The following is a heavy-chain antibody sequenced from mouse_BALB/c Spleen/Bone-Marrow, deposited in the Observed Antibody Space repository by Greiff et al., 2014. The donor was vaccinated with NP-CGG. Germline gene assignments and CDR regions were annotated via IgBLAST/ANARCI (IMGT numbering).Heavy chain of an antibody. D-gene: IGHD1-2*01. J-gene: IGHJ3*01. CDR1: GFTFSDYY. CDR3: ARDLITTATSFAY. V-gene: IGHV5-4*02. Sequence: EVKLVESGGGLVKPGGSLKLSCAASGFTFSDYYMYWVRQTPEKRLEWVATISDGGSYTYYPDSVKGRFTISRDNAKNDLYLQMSSLKSEDTAMYYCARDLITTATSFAYWGQRTLVTVSA. CDR2: ISDGGSYT.